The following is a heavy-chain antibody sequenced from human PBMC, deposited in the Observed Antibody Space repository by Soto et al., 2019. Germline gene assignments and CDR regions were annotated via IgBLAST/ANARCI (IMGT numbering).Heavy chain of an antibody. CDR1: GYDFSGYW. CDR3: ARYNAPSLAGNWFDP. Sequence: GESLKISCEGSGYDFSGYWIVWVRQMPGKGLEWMAMIFPADSQTRYSPSFQGQVTLSADKSIRTATLQWSSLKASDTAIYYCARYNAPSLAGNWFDPWGQGTLVTVSS. CDR2: IFPADSQT. D-gene: IGHD1-20*01. V-gene: IGHV5-51*01. J-gene: IGHJ5*02.